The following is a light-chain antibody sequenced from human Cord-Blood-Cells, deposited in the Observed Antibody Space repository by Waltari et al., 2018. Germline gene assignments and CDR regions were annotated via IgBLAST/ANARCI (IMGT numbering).Light chain of an antibody. J-gene: IGLJ1*01. CDR1: TIGSKS. CDR2: YDS. V-gene: IGLV3-21*04. CDR3: QVWDSSSDAYV. Sequence: SYVLTQPPSVSVAPGKTARITCGGSTIGSKSVHWYQQKPGQAPVLVIYYDSDRPSGIPERFCGSNAGNAATLTISRVEAGDEADYYCQVWDSSSDAYVFGTGTKVTVL.